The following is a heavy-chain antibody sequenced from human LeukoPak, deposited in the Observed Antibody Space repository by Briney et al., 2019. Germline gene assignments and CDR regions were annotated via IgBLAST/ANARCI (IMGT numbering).Heavy chain of an antibody. CDR3: ARADI. CDR1: GGSFSAHS. V-gene: IGHV4-34*01. Sequence: SETLSLTCAVYGGSFSAHSWSWIRQPPGKGLEWIGEINHRGSTNYNPSLKSRVTISVDTSKNQFSLKLSSVTAADTAVYYCARADIWGQGTMVTVSS. CDR2: INHRGST. J-gene: IGHJ3*02.